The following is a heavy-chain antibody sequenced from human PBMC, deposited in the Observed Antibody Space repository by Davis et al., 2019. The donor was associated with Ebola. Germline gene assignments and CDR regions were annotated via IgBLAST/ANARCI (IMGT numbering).Heavy chain of an antibody. CDR3: ARPDFWSGYYMN. D-gene: IGHD3-3*01. J-gene: IGHJ4*02. CDR1: GGTFSSYA. Sequence: SVKVSCKASGGTFSSYAISWVRQAPGQGLEWMGEIIPIFGTANYAQKFQGRVTITADESTSTAYMGLSSLRSEDTAVYYCARPDFWSGYYMNWGQGTLVTVSS. CDR2: IIPIFGTA. V-gene: IGHV1-69*13.